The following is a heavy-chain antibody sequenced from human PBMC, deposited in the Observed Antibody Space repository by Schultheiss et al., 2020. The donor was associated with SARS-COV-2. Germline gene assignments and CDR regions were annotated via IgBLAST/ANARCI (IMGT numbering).Heavy chain of an antibody. CDR2: INPNSGGT. V-gene: IGHV1-2*02. CDR1: GYTFTGYY. J-gene: IGHJ4*02. CDR3: ARGVEMATITYFDY. Sequence: ASVMVSCKASGYTFTGYYMHWVRQAPGQGLEWMVWINPNSGGTNYAQKFQGRVTMTRDTSISTAYMELSSLRSEDTAVYYCARGVEMATITYFDYWGQGTLVTVSS. D-gene: IGHD5-24*01.